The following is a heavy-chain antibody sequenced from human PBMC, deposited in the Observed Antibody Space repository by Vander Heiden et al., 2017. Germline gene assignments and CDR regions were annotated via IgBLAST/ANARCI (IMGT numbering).Heavy chain of an antibody. CDR3: ARGVGASIQTDLDY. CDR1: GGSFSGYY. V-gene: IGHV4-34*01. Sequence: QVQLQQWGAGLLKPSEALSLTFGVDGGSFSGYYWSRIRQPPEKGLEWIGEINQSGSTNYTPSLMSRVTISVDTSKTQFSLKLSSVTAADTAVYYCARGVGASIQTDLDYWGQGTLVTVSS. CDR2: INQSGST. D-gene: IGHD1-26*01. J-gene: IGHJ4*02.